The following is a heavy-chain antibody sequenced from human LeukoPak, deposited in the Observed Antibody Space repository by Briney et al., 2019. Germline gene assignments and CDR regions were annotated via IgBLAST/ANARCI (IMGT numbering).Heavy chain of an antibody. D-gene: IGHD3-22*01. J-gene: IGHJ4*02. CDR3: AKDLRRYYYDSSGYYDY. Sequence: GGSLRLSCAASGFTFSSYAMSWVRQAPGKGLEWVSAISGSGGSTYYADSVKGRFTISRDNSKNTLYLQMNSLRAEDTAVYYCAKDLRRYYYDSSGYYDYWGQGTLVNVSS. CDR2: ISGSGGST. V-gene: IGHV3-23*01. CDR1: GFTFSSYA.